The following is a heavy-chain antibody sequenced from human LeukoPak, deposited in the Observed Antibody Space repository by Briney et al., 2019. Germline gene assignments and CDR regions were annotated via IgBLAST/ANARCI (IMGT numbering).Heavy chain of an antibody. V-gene: IGHV4-34*01. D-gene: IGHD5-18*01. J-gene: IGHJ4*02. CDR2: INHSGST. CDR1: GGSFSGYY. CDR3: ARGYSYEKPYYFDY. Sequence: SETLSLTCAVYGGSFSGYYWSWIRQPPGKGLEWIGEINHSGSTNYNPSLKSRVTISVDTSKNQFSLKLSSVTAADTAVYYCARGYSYEKPYYFDYWGQGTLVTVSS.